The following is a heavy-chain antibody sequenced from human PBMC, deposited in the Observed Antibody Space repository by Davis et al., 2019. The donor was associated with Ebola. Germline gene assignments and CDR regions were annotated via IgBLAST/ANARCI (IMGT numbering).Heavy chain of an antibody. J-gene: IGHJ4*01. CDR3: ARQTGTYLKTHFDY. D-gene: IGHD1-14*01. V-gene: IGHV4-30-2*01. CDR2: ISHSGST. CDR1: GDSISSDSFS. Sequence: LRLSCAISGDSISSDSFSWSWLRQPPGKGLEWIGYISHSGSTDYSPSLKSRVTISVDRSKNQFFLRLTSVTAADTAVYYCARQTGTYLKTHFDYWGHGALVTVSS.